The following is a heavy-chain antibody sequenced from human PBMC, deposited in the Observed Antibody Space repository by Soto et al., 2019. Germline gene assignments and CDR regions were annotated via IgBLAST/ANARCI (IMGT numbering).Heavy chain of an antibody. CDR1: GGSISSYY. J-gene: IGHJ6*02. CDR2: IYYSGST. Sequence: TSETLSLTCTVSGGSISSYYWSWIRQPPGKGLEWIGYIYYSGSTNYNPSLKSRVTISVDTSKNQFSLKLSSVTAADTAVYYCARGNFWSGYRTLDVWGQGTTVTVSS. D-gene: IGHD3-3*01. V-gene: IGHV4-59*01. CDR3: ARGNFWSGYRTLDV.